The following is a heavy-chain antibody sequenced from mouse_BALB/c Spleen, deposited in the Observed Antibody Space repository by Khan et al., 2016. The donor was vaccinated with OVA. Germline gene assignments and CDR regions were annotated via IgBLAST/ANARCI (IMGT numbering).Heavy chain of an antibody. CDR3: ARNREPDYFDY. CDR2: IWAGGST. CDR1: GFSLTSYA. Sequence: VQLVESGPGLVAPSQSLSITCTVTGFSLTSYAIHWIRQPPGKGLEWLGVIWAGGSTNYNSALMSRLSISKDNSKSQVFLKMNSLQTHDTAIYXGARNREPDYFDYWGQGTTLTVAS. V-gene: IGHV2-9*02. J-gene: IGHJ2*01.